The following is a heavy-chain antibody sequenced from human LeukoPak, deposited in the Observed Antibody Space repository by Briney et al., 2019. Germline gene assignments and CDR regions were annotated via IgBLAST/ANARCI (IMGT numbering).Heavy chain of an antibody. Sequence: GGSLRLSCAASGLTFSHHNMNWVRQAPGKGLERVSHISTSSSTIYYADSVKGRFTISRDNAKNSLYLQMNSLRAEDTAVYYCAREGASISHDFDYWGQGTLVTVSS. V-gene: IGHV3-48*01. CDR3: AREGASISHDFDY. CDR2: ISTSSSTI. CDR1: GLTFSHHN. D-gene: IGHD2-2*01. J-gene: IGHJ4*02.